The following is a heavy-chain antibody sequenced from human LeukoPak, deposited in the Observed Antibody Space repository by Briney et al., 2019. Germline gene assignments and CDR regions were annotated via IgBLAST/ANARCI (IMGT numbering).Heavy chain of an antibody. CDR1: GFTFSTYT. Sequence: PGRSLRLSCAASGFTFSTYTMHWVRQAPGKGLEWVALIAYDGSYKYYADSVKGRFTISRDNSKNLYLQMNSLSAEDTAVYYCAREHSAFDYWGQGTLVTVSS. CDR3: AREHSAFDY. V-gene: IGHV3-30-3*01. J-gene: IGHJ4*02. CDR2: IAYDGSYK.